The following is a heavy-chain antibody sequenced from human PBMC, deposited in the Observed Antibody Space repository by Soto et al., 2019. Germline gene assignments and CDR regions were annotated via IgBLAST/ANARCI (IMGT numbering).Heavy chain of an antibody. V-gene: IGHV3-33*01. CDR1: GFTFSSYG. CDR2: IWHDGSNK. CDR3: ARGAAIYGDSSLYY. Sequence: QVQLVESGGGVVQPGRSLRLSCAASGFTFSSYGMHWVRQAPGKGLEWVAVIWHDGSNKYYADSVKGRFTISRDNSKNTLYLQMNRLRTEDKAVYYCARGAAIYGDSSLYYWGQGTLVTVSS. J-gene: IGHJ4*02. D-gene: IGHD4-17*01.